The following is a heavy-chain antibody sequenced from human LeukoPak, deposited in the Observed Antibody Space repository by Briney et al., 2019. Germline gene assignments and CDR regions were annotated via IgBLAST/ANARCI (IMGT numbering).Heavy chain of an antibody. J-gene: IGHJ5*02. CDR2: INPNSGGT. CDR1: GYTFTGYY. V-gene: IGHV1-2*02. Sequence: ASVKVSCKASGYTFTGYYMHRVRQAPGQGLEWMGWINPNSGGTNYAQKFQGRVTMTRDTSISTAYMELRSLRSDDTAVYYCARARIVGSTVGRWFDPWGQGTLVTVSS. CDR3: ARARIVGSTVGRWFDP. D-gene: IGHD1-26*01.